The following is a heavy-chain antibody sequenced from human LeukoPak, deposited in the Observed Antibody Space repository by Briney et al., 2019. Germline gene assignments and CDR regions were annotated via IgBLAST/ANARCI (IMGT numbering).Heavy chain of an antibody. CDR3: ARLITVARVVPRAFDI. J-gene: IGHJ3*02. D-gene: IGHD3-10*01. CDR2: MNEDGSEI. Sequence: GGSLRLSCAASGFTFSINWMSWIRQAPGKGLEWVANMNEDGSEIYYGDSVKGRFTISRDNAKNSLYLQMGSLTADDTAVYYCARLITVARVVPRAFDIWGRGTMVTVSS. V-gene: IGHV3-7*01. CDR1: GFTFSINW.